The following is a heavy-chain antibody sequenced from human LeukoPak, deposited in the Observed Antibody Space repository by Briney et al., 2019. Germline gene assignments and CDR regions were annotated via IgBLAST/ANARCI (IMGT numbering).Heavy chain of an antibody. CDR3: ARDLGYSSGPNY. D-gene: IGHD6-19*01. Sequence: PGGSLRLSCAASGFTFSSYSMNWVRQAPGKGLEWVSSISTSSSYINYADSVKGRFTISRDNAKNSLYLQMNSLRAEDTAVYYCARDLGYSSGPNYWGQGTRVTVSS. CDR2: ISTSSSYI. CDR1: GFTFSSYS. V-gene: IGHV3-21*01. J-gene: IGHJ4*02.